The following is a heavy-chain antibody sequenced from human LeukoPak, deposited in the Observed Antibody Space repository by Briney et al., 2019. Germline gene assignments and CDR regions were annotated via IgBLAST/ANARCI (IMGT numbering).Heavy chain of an antibody. Sequence: GGSLRLSCAASGFIFDDYAMHWVRQAPGKGLEWVSGISWNSGTIDYADSVKGRFTISRDNAKNSLYLQMNSLRVEVTALYYCAKAETTVTTTDYWGQGTLVTVSS. D-gene: IGHD4-17*01. V-gene: IGHV3-9*01. J-gene: IGHJ4*02. CDR2: ISWNSGTI. CDR1: GFIFDDYA. CDR3: AKAETTVTTTDY.